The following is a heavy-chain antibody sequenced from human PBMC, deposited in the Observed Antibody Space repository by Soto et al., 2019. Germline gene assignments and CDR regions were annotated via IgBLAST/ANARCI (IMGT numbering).Heavy chain of an antibody. J-gene: IGHJ4*02. CDR2: IYYSGSI. CDR3: TRHWDWGSLGY. V-gene: IGHV4-59*08. D-gene: IGHD3-16*01. Sequence: QVQLQESGPGLVKPSETLSLTCTVSGGSISSDYWSWIRQPPGKGLGWIGFIYYSGSINYNPSFESRAAIWVDTSKNRSSLNLTSVTAADTAVYYCTRHWDWGSLGYWGQGTLVPVSS. CDR1: GGSISSDY.